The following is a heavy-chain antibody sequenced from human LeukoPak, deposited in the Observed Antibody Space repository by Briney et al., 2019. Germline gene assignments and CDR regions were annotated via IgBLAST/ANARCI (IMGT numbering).Heavy chain of an antibody. D-gene: IGHD4-17*01. CDR2: IIPIFGTA. J-gene: IGHJ6*02. V-gene: IGHV1-69*01. CDR1: GGTFSSYA. CDR3: ARDPGDYGDQYYYYGMDV. Sequence: GASVTVSFKASGGTFSSYAISWVRQAPGQGLEWVGGIIPIFGTANYAQKFQGRVTITADESTSTAYMELSSLRSEDTAVYYCARDPGDYGDQYYYYGMDVWGQGTTVTVSS.